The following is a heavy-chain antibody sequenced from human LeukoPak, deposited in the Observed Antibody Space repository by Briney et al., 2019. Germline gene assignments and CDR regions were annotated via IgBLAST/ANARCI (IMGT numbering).Heavy chain of an antibody. CDR2: IYHSGST. D-gene: IGHD2/OR15-2a*01. CDR3: ARLTTNDWYLDL. J-gene: IGHJ2*01. Sequence: SETLSLTCAVSGGSISSGGYSWSWIRQPPGKGLEWIGYIYHSGSTYYNPSLKSRVTISVDRSKNQFSLNLSSVTAADTAVYYCARLTTNDWYLDLWGRGTLVTVSS. CDR1: GGSISSGGYS. V-gene: IGHV4-30-2*01.